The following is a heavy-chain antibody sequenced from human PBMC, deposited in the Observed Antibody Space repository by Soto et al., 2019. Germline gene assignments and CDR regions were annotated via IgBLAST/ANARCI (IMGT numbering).Heavy chain of an antibody. CDR1: GYSFTSYW. CDR3: ARLGRIAAAGYYYYYGMDV. CDR2: IDPSDSYT. Sequence: PGESLKISCKGSGYSFTSYWISWVRQMPGKGLEWMGRIDPSDSYTNYSPSFQGHVTISADKSISTAYLQWSSLKASDTAMYYCARLGRIAAAGYYYYYGMDVWGQGTTVTVSS. J-gene: IGHJ6*02. V-gene: IGHV5-10-1*01. D-gene: IGHD6-13*01.